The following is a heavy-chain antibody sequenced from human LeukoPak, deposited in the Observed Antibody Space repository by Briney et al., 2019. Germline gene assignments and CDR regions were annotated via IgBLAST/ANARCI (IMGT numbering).Heavy chain of an antibody. D-gene: IGHD5-24*01. Sequence: ASVKVSCKAFGYTLPSNYMHWVRQAPGHGPEWMGEISPSGGSTTYAQKFQGRVTLTRDMSTSTDYLELSSLRSEDTAVYYCARDNSVRDEAWWFNPWGQGTLVTVSS. CDR3: ARDNSVRDEAWWFNP. CDR1: GYTLPSNY. J-gene: IGHJ5*02. CDR2: ISPSGGST. V-gene: IGHV1-46*01.